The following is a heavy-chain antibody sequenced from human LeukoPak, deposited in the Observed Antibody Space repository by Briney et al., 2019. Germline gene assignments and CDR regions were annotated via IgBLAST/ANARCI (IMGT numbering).Heavy chain of an antibody. V-gene: IGHV3-21*01. D-gene: IGHD4-17*01. CDR2: ISSSSSYI. J-gene: IGHJ3*02. Sequence: GGSLRLSCVASGFTFSRHGMNWVRQAPGKGLEWVSSISSSSSYIYYADSVKGRFTISRDNAKNSLYLQMNSLRAEDTAVYYCARVFTVTTYAFDIWGQGTMVTVSS. CDR3: ARVFTVTTYAFDI. CDR1: GFTFSRHG.